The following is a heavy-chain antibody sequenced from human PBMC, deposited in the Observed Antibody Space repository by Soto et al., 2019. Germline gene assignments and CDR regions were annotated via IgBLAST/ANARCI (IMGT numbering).Heavy chain of an antibody. J-gene: IGHJ4*02. CDR2: IWYDGSNK. V-gene: IGHV3-33*01. D-gene: IGHD3-10*01. CDR1: GFTFSTYG. Sequence: GGSLRLSCAASGFTFSTYGMHWVRQAPGKGLEWVAVIWYDGSNKYYADSVKGRFTISRDNSKNTLYLQMNSLRAEDTAVYYCARDGVTMVRGVINYFDYWGQGTLVTVAS. CDR3: ARDGVTMVRGVINYFDY.